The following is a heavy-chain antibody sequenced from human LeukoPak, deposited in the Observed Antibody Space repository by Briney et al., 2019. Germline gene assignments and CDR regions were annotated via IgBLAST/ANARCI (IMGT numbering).Heavy chain of an antibody. CDR2: INAGNGNT. J-gene: IGHJ5*02. V-gene: IGHV1-3*01. CDR3: ARGSFDP. CDR1: GHTFTSYA. Sequence: ASVKVSCKASGHTFTSYAMHWVRQAPGQRLEWMGWINAGNGNTKYSQKFQGRVTITRDTSASTAYMELSSLRSEDTAVYYCARGSFDPWGQGTLVTVSS.